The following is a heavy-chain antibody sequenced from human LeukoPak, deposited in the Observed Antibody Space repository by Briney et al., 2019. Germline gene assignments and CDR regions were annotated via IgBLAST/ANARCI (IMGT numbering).Heavy chain of an antibody. Sequence: GGSLRLSCAASGFTFDNYRMSWVRQAPGKGLGWVSTVNADGGNTYYADSVKGRFTISRDNSKSTLILQMNSLRVEDTALYYCTKRVKYGGTWDHFADWGQGTLVTVSS. J-gene: IGHJ4*02. CDR2: VNADGGNT. CDR3: TKRVKYGGTWDHFAD. D-gene: IGHD1-26*01. V-gene: IGHV3-23*01. CDR1: GFTFDNYR.